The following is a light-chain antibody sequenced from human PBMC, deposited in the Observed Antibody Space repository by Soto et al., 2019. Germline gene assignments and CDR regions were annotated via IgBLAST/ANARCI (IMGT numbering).Light chain of an antibody. Sequence: EIVLTQSPATLSLSPVERATLSCRASQSVSSYLAWYQQKPGQAPRLLIYGASTRATDIPPSFTGSGSGTEFTLTISSLQPDDFATYYCQEYSSFSFGQGTKVDI. CDR1: QSVSSY. V-gene: IGKV3-15*01. CDR3: QEYSSFS. J-gene: IGKJ1*01. CDR2: GAS.